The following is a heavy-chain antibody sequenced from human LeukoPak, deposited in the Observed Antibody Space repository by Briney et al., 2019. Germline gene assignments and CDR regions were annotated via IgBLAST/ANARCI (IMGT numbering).Heavy chain of an antibody. Sequence: ASVKVSCKASGYTFTSYYMHWVRQAPAQGLEWMGIINPSGGSTSYAQKFQGRVTMTRDTSTSTVYMELSSLGSEDTAVYYCARGGAVAAVSPWGQGTLVTVSS. D-gene: IGHD6-19*01. CDR3: ARGGAVAAVSP. CDR1: GYTFTSYY. CDR2: INPSGGST. V-gene: IGHV1-46*01. J-gene: IGHJ5*02.